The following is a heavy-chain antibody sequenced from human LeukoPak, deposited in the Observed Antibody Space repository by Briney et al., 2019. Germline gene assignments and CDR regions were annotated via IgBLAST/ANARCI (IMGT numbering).Heavy chain of an antibody. CDR3: ARARYYYGSGSYPTDY. J-gene: IGHJ4*02. CDR2: ISSSSSYI. V-gene: IGHV3-21*01. D-gene: IGHD3-10*01. Sequence: GGSLRLSCAASGFTFSSYSMNWVRQAPGKGLEWVSSISSSSSYIYYADSVKGRFTISRDNAKNSLYLQMDSLRAEDTAVYYCARARYYYGSGSYPTDYWGQGTLVTVSS. CDR1: GFTFSSYS.